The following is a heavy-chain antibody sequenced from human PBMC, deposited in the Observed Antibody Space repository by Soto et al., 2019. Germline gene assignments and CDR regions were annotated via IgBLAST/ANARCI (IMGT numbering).Heavy chain of an antibody. J-gene: IGHJ5*02. CDR1: GYTFNKYD. V-gene: IGHV1-2*04. Sequence: VASVKVSCKASGYTFNKYDMHWVRQAPGQGLEWMGWINPKSGDTSYAQKFQGWVTMTRDTSISTGYMELSRLRSYDTAVYYCARVKDADYRNWFDPWGQGTLVTVSS. D-gene: IGHD4-17*01. CDR3: ARVKDADYRNWFDP. CDR2: INPKSGDT.